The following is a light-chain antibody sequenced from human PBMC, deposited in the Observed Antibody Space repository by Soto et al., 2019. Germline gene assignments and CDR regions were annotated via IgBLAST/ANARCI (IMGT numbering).Light chain of an antibody. CDR1: QGIRND. V-gene: IGKV1-17*02. J-gene: IGKJ3*01. CDR3: LQHNSYIFT. Sequence: DIQMTQSPSSLSASAGDRVTITCRASQGIRNDLDWYQQKPGKAPKCLIYAASSLHTGVPSRFSGSGSGTAFTLTISNLQPEDFATYFCLQHNSYIFTFGPGTKVDIK. CDR2: AAS.